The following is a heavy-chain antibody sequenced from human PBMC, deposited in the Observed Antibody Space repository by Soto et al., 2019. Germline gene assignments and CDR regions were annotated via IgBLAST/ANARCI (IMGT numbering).Heavy chain of an antibody. J-gene: IGHJ4*02. CDR1: GGSISSSSYY. D-gene: IGHD3-10*01. Sequence: SETLSLTCTVSGGSISSSSYYWSWVRQPPGKGLEWIGKIYHSGSTNYNPSLKSRVTISVDKSKNQFSLKLSSVTAADTAVYYCARVYMVRGTIIRYFDYWGQGTLVTVSS. V-gene: IGHV4-39*07. CDR2: IYHSGST. CDR3: ARVYMVRGTIIRYFDY.